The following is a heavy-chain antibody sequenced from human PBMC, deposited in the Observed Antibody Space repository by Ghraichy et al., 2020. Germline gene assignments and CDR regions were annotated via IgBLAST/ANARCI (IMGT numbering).Heavy chain of an antibody. J-gene: IGHJ4*02. V-gene: IGHV3-66*02. CDR2: IYSGGST. Sequence: LSLTCAASGFTVSSNYMSWVRQAPGKGLEWVSVIYSGGSTYYADSVKGRFTISRDNSKNTLYLQMNSLRAEDTAVYYCARFFPPDYWGQGTLVTVSS. CDR3: ARFFPPDY. CDR1: GFTVSSNY.